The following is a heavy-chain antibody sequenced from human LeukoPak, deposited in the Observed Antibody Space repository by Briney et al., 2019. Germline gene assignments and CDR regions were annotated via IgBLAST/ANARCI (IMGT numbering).Heavy chain of an antibody. CDR1: GYSFTSYW. CDR2: IDPSDSYT. D-gene: IGHD2-2*01. CDR3: AINREVVPAADNYYGMDV. V-gene: IGHV5-10-1*01. J-gene: IGHJ6*02. Sequence: GESLRISCKGSGYSFTSYWISWVRQMPGKGLEWVGRIDPSDSYTNYSPSFQGHVTISADKSISTAYLQWSSLKASDTAMYYCAINREVVPAADNYYGMDVWGQGTTVTVSS.